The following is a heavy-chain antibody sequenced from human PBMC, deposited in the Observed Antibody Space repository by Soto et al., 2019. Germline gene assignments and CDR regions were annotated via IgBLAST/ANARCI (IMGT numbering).Heavy chain of an antibody. CDR3: AGDDYYDSSGYHGY. Sequence: QVQLVQSGAEVKKPGASVKVSCKASGYTFTSYGISWVRQAPGQGLEWMGWISAYNGNTNYAQKLQGRVTMTTDTATSTASMGLRSLRSDDTAGYYCAGDDYYDSSGYHGYWGQGSLVTVSS. CDR2: ISAYNGNT. CDR1: GYTFTSYG. D-gene: IGHD3-22*01. V-gene: IGHV1-18*01. J-gene: IGHJ4*02.